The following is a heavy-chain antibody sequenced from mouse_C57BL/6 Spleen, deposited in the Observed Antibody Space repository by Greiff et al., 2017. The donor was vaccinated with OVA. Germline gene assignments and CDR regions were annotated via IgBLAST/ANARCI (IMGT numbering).Heavy chain of an antibody. V-gene: IGHV5-9*01. Sequence: EVKVVESGGGLVKPGGSLKLSCAASGFTFSSYTMSWVRQTPEKRLEWVATISGGGGNTYYPDSVKGRFTISRDNAKNTLYLQMSSLRSEDTALYYCARDYGSSPSWFAYWGQGTLVTVSA. CDR1: GFTFSSYT. CDR2: ISGGGGNT. D-gene: IGHD1-1*01. J-gene: IGHJ3*01. CDR3: ARDYGSSPSWFAY.